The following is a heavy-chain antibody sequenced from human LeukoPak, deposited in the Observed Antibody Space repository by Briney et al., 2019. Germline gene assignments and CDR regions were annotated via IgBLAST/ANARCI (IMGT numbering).Heavy chain of an antibody. CDR1: GGSFSIYY. V-gene: IGHV4-4*09. CDR3: ARQIDFYYMDV. Sequence: SETLSLTCSVSGGSFSIYYWSWIRQPPGKGLEWIGYIYSSGSTNYNPSLKSRVTISVDTSKNQFSLILSSVTAADTAVYYCARQIDFYYMDVWGKGTTVTVSS. J-gene: IGHJ6*03. CDR2: IYSSGST.